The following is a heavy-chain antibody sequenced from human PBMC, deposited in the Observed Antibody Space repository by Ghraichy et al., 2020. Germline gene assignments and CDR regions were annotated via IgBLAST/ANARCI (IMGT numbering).Heavy chain of an antibody. CDR1: GFIFSNCG. CDR2: ISYDGSKK. D-gene: IGHD3-10*01. Sequence: SLNISCAASGFIFSNCGMHWVRQAPGKGLEWVAVISYDGSKKYYADSVKGRFTISRDNSKNTLYLQMNSLRAEDTAVYYCAKDRGYYYYGMDVWGQGTTVTVSS. CDR3: AKDRGYYYYGMDV. J-gene: IGHJ6*02. V-gene: IGHV3-30*18.